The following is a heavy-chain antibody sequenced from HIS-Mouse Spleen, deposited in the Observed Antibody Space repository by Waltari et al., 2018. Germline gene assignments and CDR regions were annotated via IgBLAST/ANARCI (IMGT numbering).Heavy chain of an antibody. CDR1: GGSFSGYY. J-gene: IGHJ5*02. V-gene: IGHV4-34*01. CDR2: INHSGST. Sequence: QVQLQQWGAGLLKPSETLSLTCAVYGGSFSGYYWSWIRQPPGKGLEWIGEINHSGSTNYNPSRKSRVTISVDTAKNQCSLKLSSVTAADTAVYYCARGRWFDPWGQGTLVTVSS. CDR3: ARGRWFDP.